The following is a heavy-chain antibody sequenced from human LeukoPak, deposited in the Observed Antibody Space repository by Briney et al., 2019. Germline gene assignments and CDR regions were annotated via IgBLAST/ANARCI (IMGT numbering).Heavy chain of an antibody. Sequence: PSETLSLTCTVSGGAISSYYWSWIRQPAGTGLEWIGGIYTSGSTNYNPSPKSRVTMSVDTSKNQFSLKLSSVTAADTAVYYCARDHRYFDWLVFDPWGQGTLVTVSS. V-gene: IGHV4-4*07. CDR1: GGAISSYY. J-gene: IGHJ5*02. CDR3: ARDHRYFDWLVFDP. D-gene: IGHD3-9*01. CDR2: IYTSGST.